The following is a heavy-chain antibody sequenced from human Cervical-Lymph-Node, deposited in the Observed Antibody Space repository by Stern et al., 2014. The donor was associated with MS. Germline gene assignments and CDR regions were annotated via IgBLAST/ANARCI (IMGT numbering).Heavy chain of an antibody. Sequence: VQLVESGPGLVKPSETLSLTCAVSGASFSSHYWGWIRQPPGKGLEWIGLISHGGDTKYNPSLQSRVTMSRDTPKKQFSLRVTSVPAADTAVYYCARLSTAVEFWGQGTLVTVSS. CDR1: GASFSSHY. V-gene: IGHV4-59*08. J-gene: IGHJ4*02. CDR3: ARLSTAVEF. CDR2: ISHGGDT.